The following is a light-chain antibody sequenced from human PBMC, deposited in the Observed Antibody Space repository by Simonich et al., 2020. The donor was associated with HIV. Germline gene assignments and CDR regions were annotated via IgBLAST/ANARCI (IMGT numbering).Light chain of an antibody. V-gene: IGKV4-1*01. J-gene: IGKJ5*01. CDR1: QSVLYSSNNKNY. CDR3: QQYYSTPPT. Sequence: DIVMTQSPDSLAVSLGERATINCKSSQSVLYSSNNKNYLAWYQQKQGQPPKLLIYWASTRESGVPDRFRGSGSGTDFTLTISSLQAEDVAVYYCQQYYSTPPTFGQGTRLEIK. CDR2: WAS.